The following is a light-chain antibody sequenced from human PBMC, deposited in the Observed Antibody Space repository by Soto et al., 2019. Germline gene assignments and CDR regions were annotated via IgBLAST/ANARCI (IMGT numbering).Light chain of an antibody. CDR1: QSVLSSSNNENY. Sequence: DIVMTQSPDSLAVSLDERATINCKSSQSVLSSSNNENYLAWYQQKPGQPPKLLIYWASTRESGVPDRFSGSGSGTDFTLTISSLQAEDVAVYFCQQYFSTPLTFDGGTKVEIK. J-gene: IGKJ4*01. CDR2: WAS. CDR3: QQYFSTPLT. V-gene: IGKV4-1*01.